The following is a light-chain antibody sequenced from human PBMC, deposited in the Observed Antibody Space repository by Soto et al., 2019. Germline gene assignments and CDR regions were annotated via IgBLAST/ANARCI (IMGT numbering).Light chain of an antibody. J-gene: IGKJ4*01. Sequence: DIQMTQYPSSMSASVGDRVTSTCRASQGISIYLAWFQQKPWKVPKLLISSASTLQSGVQYRFSGSGSGTDFTLTIRRLQPEEGTTYPGQQYNSAPLTVGGGTKVEIK. V-gene: IGKV1-27*01. CDR1: QGISIY. CDR2: SAS. CDR3: QQYNSAPLT.